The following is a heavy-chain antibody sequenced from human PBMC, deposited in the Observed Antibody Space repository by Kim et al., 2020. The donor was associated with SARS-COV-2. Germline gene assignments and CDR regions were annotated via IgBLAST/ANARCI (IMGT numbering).Heavy chain of an antibody. CDR3: ARDRGHGGYYYYMDV. Sequence: GGSLRLSCAASGFTFSSYGMHWVRQAPGKGLEWVAVIWYDGSNKYYADSVKGRFTISRDNSKNTLYLQMNSLRAEDTAVYYCARDRGHGGYYYYMDVWGKGTTVTVSS. CDR1: GFTFSSYG. CDR2: IWYDGSNK. V-gene: IGHV3-33*01. J-gene: IGHJ6*03. D-gene: IGHD5-12*01.